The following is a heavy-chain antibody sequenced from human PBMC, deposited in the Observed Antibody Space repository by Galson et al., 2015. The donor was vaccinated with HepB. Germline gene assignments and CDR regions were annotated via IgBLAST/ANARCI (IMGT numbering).Heavy chain of an antibody. D-gene: IGHD2-15*01. CDR1: GFTFRSYT. Sequence: SLRLSCAASGFTFRSYTMNWVRQAPGKGLEWVSSVSSSSDYIYYGDSVKGRLSISRDNAKNSLYLQMNSLRAEDTAVYYCARGGHCSGAYCDYYYFYGMDVWGQGTTVTVSS. J-gene: IGHJ6*02. CDR3: ARGGHCSGAYCDYYYFYGMDV. V-gene: IGHV3-21*01. CDR2: VSSSSDYI.